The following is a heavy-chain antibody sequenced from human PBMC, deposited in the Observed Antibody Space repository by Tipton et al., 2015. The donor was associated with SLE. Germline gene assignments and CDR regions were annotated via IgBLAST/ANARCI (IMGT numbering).Heavy chain of an antibody. V-gene: IGHV1-8*03. CDR2: MNPNSGNT. J-gene: IGHJ3*02. CDR1: GYTFTSYD. D-gene: IGHD2-21*02. CDR3: AKQEAYCGGDCSSDAFDI. Sequence: QLVQSGAEVKKPGASVKVSCKASGYTFTSYDINWVRQATGQGLEWMGWMNPNSGNTGYAQKFQGRVTITRNTSISTAYMELSSLRSEDTAVYYCAKQEAYCGGDCSSDAFDIWGQGTMVTVSS.